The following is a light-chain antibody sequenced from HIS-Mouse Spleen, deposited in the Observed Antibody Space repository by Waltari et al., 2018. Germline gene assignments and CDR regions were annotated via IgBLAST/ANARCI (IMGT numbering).Light chain of an antibody. CDR1: SSDVGGYNY. CDR3: SSYTSSSTWV. J-gene: IGLJ3*02. Sequence: QSALTQPASVSGSPGQSITISCTGTSSDVGGYNYVSWYQQHPGKAPNLMIYDVSNRPSGVSTRFSGSKSGNTASLTISGLQAEDEADYYCSSYTSSSTWVFGGGTKLTVL. CDR2: DVS. V-gene: IGLV2-14*03.